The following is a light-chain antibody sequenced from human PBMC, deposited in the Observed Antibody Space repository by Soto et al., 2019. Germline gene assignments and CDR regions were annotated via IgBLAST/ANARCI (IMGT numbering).Light chain of an antibody. CDR2: DAS. CDR3: QQRSNWPLT. Sequence: EIVLTQSPATLSLSPWERATLSCRASQSVSSYLAWYQQKPGQAPRHLIYDASNRATGIPARFSGSGSGTDFTLTISSLEPEDFAVYYCQQRSNWPLTFGGGTKVDIK. CDR1: QSVSSY. J-gene: IGKJ4*01. V-gene: IGKV3-11*01.